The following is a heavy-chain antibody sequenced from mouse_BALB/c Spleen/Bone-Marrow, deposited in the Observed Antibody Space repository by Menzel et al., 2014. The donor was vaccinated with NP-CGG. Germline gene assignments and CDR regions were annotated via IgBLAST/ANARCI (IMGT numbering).Heavy chain of an antibody. Sequence: VMLVESGPGLVAPSQSLSIACTVSGFSLTSYGVHWVRQPPGKVLEWLGVIWAGGSTNYNSALMSRLSISKDNSKSQVFLKMNSLQTDDTAMYYCARGSYYEGAMDYWGQGTSVTVSS. D-gene: IGHD1-1*01. J-gene: IGHJ4*01. CDR2: IWAGGST. CDR1: GFSLTSYG. V-gene: IGHV2-9*02. CDR3: ARGSYYEGAMDY.